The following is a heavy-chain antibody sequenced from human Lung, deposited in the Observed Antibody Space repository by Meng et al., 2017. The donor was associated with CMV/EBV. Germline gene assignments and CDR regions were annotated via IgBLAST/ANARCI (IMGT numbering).Heavy chain of an antibody. J-gene: IGHJ4*02. CDR2: TYYRSKWYH. V-gene: IGHV6-1*01. CDR3: ARGINGGCGD. Sequence: VLRHQSGPGLVKPSQTLALSCAIAGDIVSSNSAAWHWIRQSPSRGLEWLGRTYYRSKWYHEYAVSVKSRITISPDTPKNQFSLQLNSMTPEDTAVYYCARGINGGCGDWGQGTLVTVSS. CDR1: GDIVSSNSAA. D-gene: IGHD4-23*01.